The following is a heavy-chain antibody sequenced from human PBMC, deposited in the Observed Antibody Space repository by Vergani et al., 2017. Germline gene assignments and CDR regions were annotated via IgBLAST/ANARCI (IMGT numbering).Heavy chain of an antibody. CDR2: ISGSGGST. D-gene: IGHD1-26*01. Sequence: EVQLLESGGGLVQPGGSLRLSCAASGFTFSSYAMSWVRQAPGKGLEWVSAISGSGGSTYYADSVKGRFTISRDNSKNTLYLQMNSLRAGDTAVYYCARGSYSGSYRNWFDPWGQGTLVTVSS. J-gene: IGHJ5*02. CDR1: GFTFSSYA. CDR3: ARGSYSGSYRNWFDP. V-gene: IGHV3-23*01.